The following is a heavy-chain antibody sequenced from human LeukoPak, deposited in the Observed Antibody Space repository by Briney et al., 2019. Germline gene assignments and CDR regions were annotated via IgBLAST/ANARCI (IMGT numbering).Heavy chain of an antibody. J-gene: IGHJ5*02. CDR1: GFTVSSNY. Sequence: GGSLRLSCAASGFTVSSNYMSWVRQAPGKGLERVSVIYSGGSTYYADSVKGRFTISRDNSKNTLYLQMNSLRAEDTAVYYCARQRDHDFWSGFNPWGQGTLVTVSS. V-gene: IGHV3-53*05. CDR2: IYSGGST. CDR3: ARQRDHDFWSGFNP. D-gene: IGHD3-3*01.